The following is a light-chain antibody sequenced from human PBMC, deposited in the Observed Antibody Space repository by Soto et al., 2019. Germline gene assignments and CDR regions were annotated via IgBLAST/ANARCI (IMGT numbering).Light chain of an antibody. J-gene: IGKJ1*01. V-gene: IGKV1-5*03. CDR1: QSINTW. CDR3: QQYKTYSRT. CDR2: DGS. Sequence: DIQMTQSPSTLSASVGDRIIITCRASQSINTWLAWYQQKPGEAPKLLIYDGSTLERGVPSRFSGSGSGTEFTLTISRLQPDDFETFYCQQYKTYSRTFGQGTKVEV.